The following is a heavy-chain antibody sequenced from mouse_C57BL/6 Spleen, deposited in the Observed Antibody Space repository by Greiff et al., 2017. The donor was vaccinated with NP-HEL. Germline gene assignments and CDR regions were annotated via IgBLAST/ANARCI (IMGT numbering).Heavy chain of an antibody. CDR2: IYPGDGDT. V-gene: IGHV1-82*01. D-gene: IGHD2-3*01. CDR1: GYAFSSSW. J-gene: IGHJ3*01. Sequence: QVQLQQSGPELVKPGASVKISCKASGYAFSSSWMNWVKQRPGKGLEWIGRIYPGDGDTNYNGKFKGKATMTADKASSTAYMQLSSLTSEDSAVDFCARKSDGYYGGFADWGQGTLVTVSA. CDR3: ARKSDGYYGGFAD.